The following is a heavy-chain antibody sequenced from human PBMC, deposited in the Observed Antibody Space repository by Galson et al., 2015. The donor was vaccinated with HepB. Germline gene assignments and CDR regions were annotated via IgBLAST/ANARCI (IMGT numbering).Heavy chain of an antibody. CDR2: IYYSGST. Sequence: ETLSLTCTVSGGSLSSYYWSWIRQPPGKGLEWIGYIYYSGSTNYNPSLKSRVTISVDTSKNQFSLKVSSVTAADTAVYYCASQGPYPYNWFDPWGQGTLVTVSS. J-gene: IGHJ5*02. CDR3: ASQGPYPYNWFDP. CDR1: GGSLSSYY. V-gene: IGHV4-59*01.